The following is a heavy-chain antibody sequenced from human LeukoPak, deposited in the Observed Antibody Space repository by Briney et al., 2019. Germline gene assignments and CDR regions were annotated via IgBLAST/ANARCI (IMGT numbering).Heavy chain of an antibody. CDR3: PSGYTAMVPRYNFDY. CDR2: SIPIFGTA. CDR1: VGTFSSYA. D-gene: IGHD5-18*01. V-gene: IGHV1-69*05. Sequence: ASVKVSCKASVGTFSSYAISWVRQAPGQGLEWMGGSIPIFGTANYAQKFQGRVTITTDESTSTAYMELSRLRSEDTAVYYCPSGYTAMVPRYNFDYWGQGTLVTVSS. J-gene: IGHJ4*02.